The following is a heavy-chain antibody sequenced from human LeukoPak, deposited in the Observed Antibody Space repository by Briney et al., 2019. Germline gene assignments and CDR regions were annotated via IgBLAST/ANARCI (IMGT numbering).Heavy chain of an antibody. CDR1: GFTFSSYD. Sequence: GGSLRLSCAASGFTFSSYDMSWVRQAPGKGLEWVSAISGSGGSTYYADSVKGRFTISRDNSKNTLYLQMNSLRAEDTGIYYCAKVSSVAGTDYWGQGTLVTVSS. CDR2: ISGSGGST. D-gene: IGHD6-19*01. V-gene: IGHV3-23*01. CDR3: AKVSSVAGTDY. J-gene: IGHJ4*02.